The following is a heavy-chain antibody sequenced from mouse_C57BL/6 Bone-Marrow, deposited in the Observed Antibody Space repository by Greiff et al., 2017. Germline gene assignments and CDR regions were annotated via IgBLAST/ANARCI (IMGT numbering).Heavy chain of an antibody. D-gene: IGHD1-1*01. CDR2: ISDGGSYT. Sequence: EVMLVEPGGGLVKPGGSLKLSCAASGFTFSSYAMSWVRQTPEKRLEWVATISDGGSYTYYPDNVKGRFTISRDNAKNNLYLQMSHLKSEDTAMYYYARGQTTDYWGQGTTLTVSS. V-gene: IGHV5-4*03. CDR1: GFTFSSYA. J-gene: IGHJ2*01. CDR3: ARGQTTDY.